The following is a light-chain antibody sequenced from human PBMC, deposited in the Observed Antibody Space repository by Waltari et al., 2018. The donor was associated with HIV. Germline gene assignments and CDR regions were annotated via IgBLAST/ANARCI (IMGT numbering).Light chain of an antibody. J-gene: IGKJ1*01. V-gene: IGKV4-1*01. Sequence: DIVMTQSPDSLAVSLGEMATINCRSSQSVLFTSNNKNYLAWYQQKPGQPPKLLIYWASTRESGVPDRFSGSGSGADFTLTISTLQAEDVAIYYCQQYYSSPPTFGQGTKVEIK. CDR3: QQYYSSPPT. CDR2: WAS. CDR1: QSVLFTSNNKNY.